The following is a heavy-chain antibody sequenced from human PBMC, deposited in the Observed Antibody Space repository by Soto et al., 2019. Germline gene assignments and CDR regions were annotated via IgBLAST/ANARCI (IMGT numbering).Heavy chain of an antibody. D-gene: IGHD2-15*01. CDR1: GGSISSNY. CDR2: VYNSGIT. V-gene: IGHV4-59*01. Sequence: SETQALACSVSGGSISSNYWTWIRQRPGKGLEWIGYVYNSGITNYNPSLKSRVTISEDTSKSQFSLKVNSMTAADTAVYYCARYRREEVAGYTLDNWGQGILVTVSS. J-gene: IGHJ4*02. CDR3: ARYRREEVAGYTLDN.